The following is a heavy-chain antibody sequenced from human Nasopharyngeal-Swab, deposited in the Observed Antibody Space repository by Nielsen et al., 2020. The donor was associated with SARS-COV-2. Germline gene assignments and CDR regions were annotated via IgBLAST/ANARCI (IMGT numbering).Heavy chain of an antibody. Sequence: SETLSLTCTVSGGSITTHYWSWIRQPPGKGLEWIGYIYFSGNTKYNPSLSSRVTISLQTSENQMSLRLSSVIAADTAVYYCARYGTGWYEGWFDTWGQGTLVIVSS. CDR1: GGSITTHY. CDR3: ARYGTGWYEGWFDT. CDR2: IYFSGNT. J-gene: IGHJ5*02. D-gene: IGHD6-19*01. V-gene: IGHV4-4*09.